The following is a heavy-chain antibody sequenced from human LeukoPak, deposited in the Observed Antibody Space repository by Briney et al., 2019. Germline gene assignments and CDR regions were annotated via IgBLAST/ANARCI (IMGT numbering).Heavy chain of an antibody. V-gene: IGHV3-64*02. J-gene: IGHJ3*02. D-gene: IGHD1-26*01. Sequence: GGSLRLSCAASRFTFSDYAMHWVRQAPGRGPEYVSAIRSSGDNTYYADSVKGRFTISRDNSKSTLYLQMGSLRAEDMAVYYCARVGSWDAYDIWGQGTMVTVSS. CDR2: IRSSGDNT. CDR3: ARVGSWDAYDI. CDR1: RFTFSDYA.